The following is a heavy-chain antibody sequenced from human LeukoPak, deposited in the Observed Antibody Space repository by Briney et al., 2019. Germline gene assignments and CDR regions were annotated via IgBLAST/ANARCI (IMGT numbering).Heavy chain of an antibody. Sequence: ASVKVSCKSSGYTFTGYYMHWVGQAPGQGLEWMGLINPNSGGTNYAQKFQGRVTMTRDTSISTAYMELSRLRSDDTAVYYCARGKYYDSSGSFDYWGQGTLVTVSS. CDR1: GYTFTGYY. CDR3: ARGKYYDSSGSFDY. CDR2: INPNSGGT. D-gene: IGHD3-22*01. J-gene: IGHJ4*02. V-gene: IGHV1-2*02.